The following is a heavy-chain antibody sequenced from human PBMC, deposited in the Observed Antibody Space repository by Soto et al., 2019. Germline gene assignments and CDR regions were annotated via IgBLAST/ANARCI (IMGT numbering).Heavy chain of an antibody. J-gene: IGHJ6*03. CDR1: GFTVSGNY. V-gene: IGHV3-53*04. D-gene: IGHD3-10*01. CDR2: LYSGGNT. CDR3: TIAAWGLWFGNMDV. Sequence: EVQLVESGGGLVQPGGSRRLSCAASGFTVSGNYMSWVRQAPGKGLEWVSILYSGGNTYYADSVRGRFTTSRHNSENKLYLQMSSLRPDDTAVYYCTIAAWGLWFGNMDVWCKGTTVTVSS.